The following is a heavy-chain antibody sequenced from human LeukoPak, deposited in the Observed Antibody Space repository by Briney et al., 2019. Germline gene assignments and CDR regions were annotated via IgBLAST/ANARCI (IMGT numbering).Heavy chain of an antibody. CDR2: IWYDGSNK. J-gene: IGHJ5*02. CDR1: GFTFSSYG. CDR3: ARDSGPLDT. D-gene: IGHD1-1*01. Sequence: PWRSPRLSCAASGFTFSSYGLHWVRQAPGKGLEWVAVIWYDGSNKYYPDSVKGRFTISRDDSKNTLYLQMNSLRAEDTAVYYCARDSGPLDTWGQGTLVAASS. V-gene: IGHV3-33*01.